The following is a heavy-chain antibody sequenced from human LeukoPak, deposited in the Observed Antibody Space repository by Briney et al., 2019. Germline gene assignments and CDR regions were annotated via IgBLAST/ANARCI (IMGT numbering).Heavy chain of an antibody. CDR3: ATTPGDYDGSGYWGDYFDY. CDR1: GFTFSSYN. Sequence: GGSLRLSCAASGFTFSSYNIKWVRQAPGKGLEWVSSISSSSDYIYYADSVKGRFTISRDNAKNSLYLQMNSLRAEDTAVYYCATTPGDYDGSGYWGDYFDYWGQGTLVTVSS. D-gene: IGHD3-22*01. J-gene: IGHJ4*02. V-gene: IGHV3-21*01. CDR2: ISSSSDYI.